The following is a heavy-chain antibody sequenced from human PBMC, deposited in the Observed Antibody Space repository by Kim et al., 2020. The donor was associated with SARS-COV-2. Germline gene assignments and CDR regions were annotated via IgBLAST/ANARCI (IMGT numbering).Heavy chain of an antibody. D-gene: IGHD3-10*01. J-gene: IGHJ4*02. CDR3: ARSSLLDFDY. V-gene: IGHV1-2*02. CDR2: GGK. Sequence: GGKNYAQKLQGRVTMTRDTSITTVYLELTRLRFDDTAVYYCARSSLLDFDYWGQGTLVTVSS.